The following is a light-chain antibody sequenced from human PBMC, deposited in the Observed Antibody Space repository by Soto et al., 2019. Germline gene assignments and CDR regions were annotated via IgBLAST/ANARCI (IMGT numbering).Light chain of an antibody. CDR2: RAS. CDR1: QTISSW. J-gene: IGKJ1*01. V-gene: IGKV1-5*03. CDR3: QQYHIYSWT. Sequence: DIQMTQSPSSLSASVGDRVTVTCRASQTISSWLAWYQQKPGKAPKVLIYRASHLESGVPSRFSASGSGTEFSLTINSLQADDFATYYCQQYHIYSWTFGQGTKV.